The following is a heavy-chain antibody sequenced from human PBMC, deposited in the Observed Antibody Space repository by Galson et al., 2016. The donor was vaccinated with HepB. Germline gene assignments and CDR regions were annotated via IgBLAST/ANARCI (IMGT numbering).Heavy chain of an antibody. CDR3: AKGPPPGFGNYYYYNGMDV. D-gene: IGHD3-10*01. CDR2: IRGNAGEA. J-gene: IGHJ6*02. Sequence: SLRLSCAASQLTLTNNAMSWIRQAPGKGLEWVATIRGNAGEAYYVDSVKGRFTISRDNSENRLYLQMSSLRVDDTAVYYCAKGPPPGFGNYYYYNGMDVWGQGTTVT. CDR1: QLTLTNNA. V-gene: IGHV3-23*01.